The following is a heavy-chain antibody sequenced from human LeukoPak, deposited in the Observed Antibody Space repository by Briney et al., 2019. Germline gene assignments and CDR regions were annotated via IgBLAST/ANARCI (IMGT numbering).Heavy chain of an antibody. Sequence: SVKVSCKASGGTFSSYAISWVRQAPGQGLEWMGRIIPILGIANYAQKFQGRVTITADKSTSTAYMELSSLRSEDTAVYYCAREEGNDVGDAFDIWGQGTMVTVSS. J-gene: IGHJ3*02. V-gene: IGHV1-69*04. D-gene: IGHD1-1*01. CDR2: IIPILGIA. CDR1: GGTFSSYA. CDR3: AREEGNDVGDAFDI.